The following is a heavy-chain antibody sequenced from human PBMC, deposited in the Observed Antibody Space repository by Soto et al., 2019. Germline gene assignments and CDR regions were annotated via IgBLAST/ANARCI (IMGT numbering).Heavy chain of an antibody. CDR1: GYSFTSYW. CDR3: ARRADGRQQLWFPSYYYYGMDV. J-gene: IGHJ6*02. CDR2: IYPGDSDT. D-gene: IGHD5-18*01. V-gene: IGHV5-51*01. Sequence: GESLKISCKGSGYSFTSYWIGWVRQMPGKGLEWMGIIYPGDSDTRYSPSFQGQVTISADKSISAAYLQWSSLKASDTAMYYCARRADGRQQLWFPSYYYYGMDVWGQGTRVTVSS.